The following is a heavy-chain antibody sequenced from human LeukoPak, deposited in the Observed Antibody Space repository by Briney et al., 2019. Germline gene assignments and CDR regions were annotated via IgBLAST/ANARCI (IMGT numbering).Heavy chain of an antibody. V-gene: IGHV3-30-3*01. CDR3: AKDGWTSEAYYYYGMDV. CDR2: ISYDGSNK. J-gene: IGHJ6*02. D-gene: IGHD2-15*01. Sequence: PGGSLRLSCAASGFTFSSYAMHWVRQAPGKGLEWVAVISYDGSNKYYADSVKGRFTISRDNSKNTLYLQMNSLRAEDTAVYYCAKDGWTSEAYYYYGMDVWGQGTTVTVSS. CDR1: GFTFSSYA.